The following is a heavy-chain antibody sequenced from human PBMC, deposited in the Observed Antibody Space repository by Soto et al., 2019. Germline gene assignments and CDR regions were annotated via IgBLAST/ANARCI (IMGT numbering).Heavy chain of an antibody. Sequence: EVQLLASGGGLVQPGGSLRLSGAASAFTFSNYAIIWLRQAPGKGQEWVSSISGSGSTTYYADSVTGRFTISRDNAKKSLYLQMKSLRAEDRAVYYCAKVSLYYYGSGLRKGLVYWGQGTLVTVSS. CDR1: AFTFSNYA. CDR3: AKVSLYYYGSGLRKGLVY. V-gene: IGHV3-23*01. CDR2: ISGSGSTT. D-gene: IGHD3-10*01. J-gene: IGHJ4*02.